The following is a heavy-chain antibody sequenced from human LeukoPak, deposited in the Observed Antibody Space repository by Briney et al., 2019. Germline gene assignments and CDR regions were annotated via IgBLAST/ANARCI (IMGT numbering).Heavy chain of an antibody. CDR3: AKDLKEYYYDSSGHDY. CDR1: GFTFSSYA. Sequence: GASLRLSCAASGFTFSSYAMSWVRQAPGKGLEWVSAFSGSGGSTYYADSVKGRFAISRDNSKNTLYLQMNSLRAEDTAVYYCAKDLKEYYYDSSGHDYWGQGTLVTVSS. D-gene: IGHD3-22*01. CDR2: FSGSGGST. J-gene: IGHJ4*02. V-gene: IGHV3-23*01.